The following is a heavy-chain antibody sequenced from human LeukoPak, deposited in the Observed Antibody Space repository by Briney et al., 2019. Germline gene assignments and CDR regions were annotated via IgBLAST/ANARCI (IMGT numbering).Heavy chain of an antibody. D-gene: IGHD3-10*01. CDR2: IYYSGST. Sequence: SETLSLTCTVSGVSISSYYWSWIRQPPGKGLEWIGYIYYSGSTNYNPSLKSRVTISVDTSKNQFSLKLSSVTAADTAVYYCARVSVGSGKSMDVWGQGTTVTVSS. V-gene: IGHV4-59*12. J-gene: IGHJ6*02. CDR3: ARVSVGSGKSMDV. CDR1: GVSISSYY.